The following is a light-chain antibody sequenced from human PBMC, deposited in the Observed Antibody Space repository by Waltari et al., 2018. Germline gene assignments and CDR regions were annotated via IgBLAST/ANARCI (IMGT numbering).Light chain of an antibody. CDR2: AAS. CDR1: QTVGYS. Sequence: ILLTQFPDTLSFSPGERATLSCSDSQTVGYSLAWYQHKPGQPPRRLMYAASKRATGIPARVSGSGSGAGFTLTIDSLESEDSAIYFCQQRSISCTFGQGARLEIK. V-gene: IGKV3-11*01. CDR3: QQRSISCT. J-gene: IGKJ2*02.